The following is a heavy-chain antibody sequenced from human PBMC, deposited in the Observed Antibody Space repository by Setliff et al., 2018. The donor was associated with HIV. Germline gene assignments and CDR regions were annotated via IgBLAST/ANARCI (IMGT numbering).Heavy chain of an antibody. CDR1: GFTFSNYA. Sequence: GGSLSLSCVASGFTFSNYAMSWVRQVPGKGLEWLSVFYSVGTGRYYADSVQGRFTISRDNSKNTLYLQMNSLRAEDTAVYYCAKDLRLGMPVTGVWAFDIWGQGTMVTVS. J-gene: IGHJ3*02. CDR3: AKDLRLGMPVTGVWAFDI. D-gene: IGHD2-21*02. V-gene: IGHV3-23*03. CDR2: FYSVGTGR.